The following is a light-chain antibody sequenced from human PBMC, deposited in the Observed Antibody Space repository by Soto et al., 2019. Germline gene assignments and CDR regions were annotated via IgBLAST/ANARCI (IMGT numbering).Light chain of an antibody. CDR1: QSVSNNY. Sequence: EIVLTQSPVTLSLSPGERATLSWSASQSVSNNYLAWYQQKPGQAPRLLIYGASSRATGIPDRFSGSGSGTDFTLTISRLEPEDFAVYYCQQYGSSPRTFGQGTKVDIK. J-gene: IGKJ1*01. CDR2: GAS. CDR3: QQYGSSPRT. V-gene: IGKV3-20*01.